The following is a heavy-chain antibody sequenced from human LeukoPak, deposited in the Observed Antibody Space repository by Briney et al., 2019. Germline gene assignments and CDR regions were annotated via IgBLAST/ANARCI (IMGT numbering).Heavy chain of an antibody. J-gene: IGHJ4*02. CDR3: ARDGCSGGNCHNFRY. D-gene: IGHD2-15*01. V-gene: IGHV3-30-3*01. CDR1: GFTFISYT. CDR2: ISYDGSNK. Sequence: PGRSLILSCAASGFTFISYTMHWVRQAPGKGLEGVAIISYDGSNKYYADSVKGRFTISRDNSKNTLYLQMNSLRAEDTAVYYCARDGCSGGNCHNFRYWGQGTLVTVSS.